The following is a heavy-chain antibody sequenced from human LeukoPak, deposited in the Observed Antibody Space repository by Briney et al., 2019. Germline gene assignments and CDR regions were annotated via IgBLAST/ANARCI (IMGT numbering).Heavy chain of an antibody. V-gene: IGHV3-74*01. CDR1: GFTFSSYW. CDR2: INSDGSST. CDR3: VRHGDTDSCLAN. J-gene: IGHJ4*02. D-gene: IGHD2-2*01. Sequence: GGSLRLSCAASGFTFSSYWMHWVRQAPGKGLVWVSRINSDGSSTSYADSVKGRFTISRDNAKSSLYLQMNDLRAEDTAVYYCVRHGDTDSCLANWGQGTLVTVSS.